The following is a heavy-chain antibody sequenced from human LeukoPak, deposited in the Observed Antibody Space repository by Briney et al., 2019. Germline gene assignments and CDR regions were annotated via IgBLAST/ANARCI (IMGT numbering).Heavy chain of an antibody. J-gene: IGHJ5*02. CDR2: INAGNGNT. D-gene: IGHD2-21*02. CDR3: ASEAYCGGDCPLDP. V-gene: IGHV1-3*01. Sequence: ASVTVSGKASGYTFTSYAMHWVRQAPGQRLEWMGWINAGNGNTKYSQKFQGRVTITRDTSASTAYMELSSLRSEDTAVYYCASEAYCGGDCPLDPWGQGTLVTVSS. CDR1: GYTFTSYA.